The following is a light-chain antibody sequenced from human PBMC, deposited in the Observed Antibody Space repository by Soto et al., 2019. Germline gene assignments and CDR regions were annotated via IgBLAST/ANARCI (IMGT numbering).Light chain of an antibody. CDR3: QQIYNNFPLT. V-gene: IGKV1-39*01. Sequence: IQRTQSTASLYTSVGDRVTITCRASQSINIYLNWYQQKAGKAPKLLIFAASTLQSGVPSRFSGNGVGTHFTLTVSSLQPADFAPYCCQQIYNNFPLTCGGGTKVDIK. J-gene: IGKJ4*01. CDR2: AAS. CDR1: QSINIY.